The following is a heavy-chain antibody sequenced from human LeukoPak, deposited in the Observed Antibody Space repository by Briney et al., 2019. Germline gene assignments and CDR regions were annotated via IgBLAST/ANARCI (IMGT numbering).Heavy chain of an antibody. V-gene: IGHV1-18*01. CDR2: ISAYNGNT. D-gene: IGHD3-22*01. J-gene: IGHJ4*02. CDR3: ARDTYYYDSSGYFDY. CDR1: GYTFSSYG. Sequence: ASVKVSCKASGYTFSSYGISWVRQAPGQGLEWMGWISAYNGNTNYAQKLQGRVTMTTDTSTSTAHMELRSLRSDDTAVYYCARDTYYYDSSGYFDYWGQGTPVTVSS.